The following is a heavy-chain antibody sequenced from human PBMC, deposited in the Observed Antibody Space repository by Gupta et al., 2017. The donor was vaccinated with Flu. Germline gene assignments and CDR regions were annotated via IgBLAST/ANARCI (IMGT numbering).Heavy chain of an antibody. CDR2: IIPVFGQT. CDR3: ARKGGGHCSGGSCYSFDF. D-gene: IGHD2-15*01. J-gene: IGHJ4*02. Sequence: VQLVQSGAEVRKPGSSVPVSCKASGVPFTPYALYWVRQAPGQGLEWMGGIIPVFGQTTYAQKFQGRVTMTADESTSTAYMELSILRSDDTAVYYCARKGGGHCSGGSCYSFDFWGQGTLVTVSS. CDR1: GVPFTPYA. V-gene: IGHV1-69*01.